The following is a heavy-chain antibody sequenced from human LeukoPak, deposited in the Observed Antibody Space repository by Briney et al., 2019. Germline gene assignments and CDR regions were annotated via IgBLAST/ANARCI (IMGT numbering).Heavy chain of an antibody. D-gene: IGHD3-22*01. CDR2: IYYSGST. J-gene: IGHJ5*02. V-gene: IGHV4-61*01. CDR3: AREPRGYSNWFDP. Sequence: PSETLSLTCTVSGGSVSSGSYYWTWIRQPPRKGLEWIGYIYYSGSTNYNPSLKSRVTISVDTSKNQFSLKLSSVTAADTAVYYCAREPRGYSNWFDPWGQGTLVTVSS. CDR1: GGSVSSGSYY.